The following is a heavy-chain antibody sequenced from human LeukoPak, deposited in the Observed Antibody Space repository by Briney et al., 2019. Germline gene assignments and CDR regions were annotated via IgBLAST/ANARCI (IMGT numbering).Heavy chain of an antibody. V-gene: IGHV3-30*04. J-gene: IGHJ4*02. CDR3: AKAPVTSCRGAYCYPFDS. Sequence: AGGSLRLSCAASGFTFSTYSMHWVRQAPGKGLEWVAIISYDGSKKYYADSVKGRFTISRDNSKNTLYLQMNSLRAEDAAVYFCAKAPVTSCRGAYCYPFDSWGQGTLVTVSS. CDR2: ISYDGSKK. D-gene: IGHD2-21*01. CDR1: GFTFSTYS.